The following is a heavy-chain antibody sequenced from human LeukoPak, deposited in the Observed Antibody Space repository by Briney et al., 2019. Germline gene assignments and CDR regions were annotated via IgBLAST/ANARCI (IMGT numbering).Heavy chain of an antibody. CDR3: AKIWLGRAVTTDRFDF. D-gene: IGHD4-17*01. CDR1: GFTFSNYG. CDR2: IRYDGSKK. J-gene: IGHJ4*02. V-gene: IGHV3-30*02. Sequence: GGSLRLSCEASGFTFSNYGMHWVRQAPGKGLEWVAFIRYDGSKKYYPDSVKGRFSISRDNSKNTLYLQMNSLRPEDTAVYYCAKIWLGRAVTTDRFDFWGQGSLVTVSS.